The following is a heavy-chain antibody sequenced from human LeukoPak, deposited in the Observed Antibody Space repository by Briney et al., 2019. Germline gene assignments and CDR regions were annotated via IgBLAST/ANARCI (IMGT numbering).Heavy chain of an antibody. V-gene: IGHV3-23*01. CDR1: GFPFSGYG. CDR2: ISGSGGST. Sequence: GGTLRLSCGASGFPFSGYGMSWVRQAPGKGLKLVSAISGSGGSTYYADSVKGRITISRDNSKNTLYLQMNSLRAEDTAVYYCAKGVGYCSGGSCQQFDYWGQGTLVTVSS. CDR3: AKGVGYCSGGSCQQFDY. J-gene: IGHJ4*02. D-gene: IGHD2-15*01.